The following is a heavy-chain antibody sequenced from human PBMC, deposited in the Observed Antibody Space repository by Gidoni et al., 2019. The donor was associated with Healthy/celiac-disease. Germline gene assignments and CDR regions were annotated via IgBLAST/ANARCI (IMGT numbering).Heavy chain of an antibody. CDR1: GFSFSSYW. V-gene: IGHV3-7*01. J-gene: IGHJ3*02. CDR3: ARLLYSSSSAAFDI. CDR2: IKQDGSEK. Sequence: GFSFSSYWMSWVRQAPGKGLEWVANIKQDGSEKYYVDSVKGRFTISRDNAKNSLYLQMNSLRAEDTAVYYCARLLYSSSSAAFDIWGQGTMVTVSS. D-gene: IGHD6-6*01.